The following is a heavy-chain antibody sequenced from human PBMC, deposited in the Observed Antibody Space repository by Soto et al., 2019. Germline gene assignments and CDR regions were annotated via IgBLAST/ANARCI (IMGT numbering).Heavy chain of an antibody. D-gene: IGHD5-12*01. J-gene: IGHJ4*02. CDR3: ARGGGYAVDY. Sequence: QVPLVQSGGELRKPGASVKVSCKASGYTFTSNSISWVRQAPGQGLEWMGWISTNNGNTKFAQKFQGRVTLTTDTSTSTAYMELTSLRSDDTAVYYCARGGGYAVDYWGQGTLVTVSS. CDR2: ISTNNGNT. V-gene: IGHV1-18*04. CDR1: GYTFTSNS.